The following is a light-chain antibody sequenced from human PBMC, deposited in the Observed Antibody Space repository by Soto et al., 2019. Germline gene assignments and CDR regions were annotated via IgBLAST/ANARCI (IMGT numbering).Light chain of an antibody. CDR3: SSYAGGHNLV. V-gene: IGLV2-8*01. CDR1: SSDVGGYNY. J-gene: IGLJ2*01. CDR2: EVS. Sequence: QLVLTQPPSASGSPGQSVTISCTGTSSDVGGYNYVSWYQQHPGKAPKLVIYEVSKRPSGVPDRFSGSKSGNTASLTVSGLQXXXEAXYYCSSYAGGHNLVFGGGTKLTVL.